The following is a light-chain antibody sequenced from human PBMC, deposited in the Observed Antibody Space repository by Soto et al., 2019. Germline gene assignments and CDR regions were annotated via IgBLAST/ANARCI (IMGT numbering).Light chain of an antibody. Sequence: QSALTQPASVSGSPGQSITISCTGTSSDIGGYNYVSWYQQHPGKAPKVLIYDVSNRPSGVSNRFSGSKSGNTASLTISGLQAEDEADYYCNSYTSSGTLPDVFGTGTKLTVL. CDR2: DVS. V-gene: IGLV2-14*01. CDR3: NSYTSSGTLPDV. CDR1: SSDIGGYNY. J-gene: IGLJ1*01.